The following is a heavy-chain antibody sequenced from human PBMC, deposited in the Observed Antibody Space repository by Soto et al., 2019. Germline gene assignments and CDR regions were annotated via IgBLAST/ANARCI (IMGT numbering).Heavy chain of an antibody. D-gene: IGHD3-9*01. CDR2: ISFSGGDT. Sequence: HPGGSLRLSCAASGFTFGNYAMSWVRQAPGKGLEWVSSISFSGGDTFYADSVKGRFTTPRDNSKDTLYLQMNSLRAGDTAVFYCAKHLPLGTGHYDVLTGPRASIAFDFWGQGTMVTVSS. CDR1: GFTFGNYA. V-gene: IGHV3-23*01. J-gene: IGHJ3*01. CDR3: AKHLPLGTGHYDVLTGPRASIAFDF.